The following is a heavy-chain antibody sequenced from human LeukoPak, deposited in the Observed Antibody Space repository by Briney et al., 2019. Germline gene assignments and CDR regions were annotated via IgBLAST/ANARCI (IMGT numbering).Heavy chain of an antibody. CDR2: IYYSGST. J-gene: IGHJ5*02. CDR1: GDDISSSNW. V-gene: IGHV4-28*01. D-gene: IGHD1-7*01. Sequence: SETLSLTCSVSGDDISSSNWWTWVRQPPQKGLEWIGYIYYSGSTYYNPSLKSRVTISVDTSKNQFSLKLSSVTAADTAVYYCASRADPMELRTSNWFDPWGQGTLVTVSS. CDR3: ASRADPMELRTSNWFDP.